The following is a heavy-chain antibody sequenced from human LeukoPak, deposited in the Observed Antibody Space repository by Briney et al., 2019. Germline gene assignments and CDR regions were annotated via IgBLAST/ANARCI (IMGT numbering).Heavy chain of an antibody. CDR2: VYSSERV. V-gene: IGHV4-4*09. Sequence: TSSETLSLTCTVSGGSIRSQFWSWIRQPPGKGLEWIGYVYSSERVDYNPSLKSRATVSVDTFKNEFSLSLTSVTAADTAVYYCARHHGSWTDWYFDLWGRGTLVIVSS. CDR1: GGSIRSQF. J-gene: IGHJ2*01. CDR3: ARHHGSWTDWYFDL. D-gene: IGHD6-13*01.